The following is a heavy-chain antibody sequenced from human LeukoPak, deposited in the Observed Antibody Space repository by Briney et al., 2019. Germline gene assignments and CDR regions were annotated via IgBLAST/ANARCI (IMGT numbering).Heavy chain of an antibody. CDR1: GGSISSGSYY. J-gene: IGHJ4*02. CDR3: AKEDDGEHPTYY. Sequence: SETLSLTCTVSGGSISSGSYYWSWIRQPPGKGLEWIGYIYYSGSTNYNPSLKSRVTISVDTSKNQFSLKLSSVTAADTAVYYCAKEDDGEHPTYYWGQGTLVTVSS. D-gene: IGHD3-16*01. V-gene: IGHV4-61*01. CDR2: IYYSGST.